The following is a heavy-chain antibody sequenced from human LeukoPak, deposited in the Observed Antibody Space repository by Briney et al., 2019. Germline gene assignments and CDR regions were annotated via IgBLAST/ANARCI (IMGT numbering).Heavy chain of an antibody. Sequence: ASVKVSCKASGYTFTSYGISWVRQAPGQGLEWMGWTSAYNGNTNYAQKLQGRVTMTTDTSTSTAYMELRSLRSDDTAVYYCAREVATLNWFDPWGQGTLVTVSS. CDR1: GYTFTSYG. CDR3: AREVATLNWFDP. J-gene: IGHJ5*02. D-gene: IGHD5-12*01. CDR2: TSAYNGNT. V-gene: IGHV1-18*04.